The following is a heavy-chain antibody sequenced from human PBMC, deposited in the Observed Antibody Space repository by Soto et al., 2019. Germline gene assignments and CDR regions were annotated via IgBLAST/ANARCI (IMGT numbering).Heavy chain of an antibody. V-gene: IGHV4-31*01. CDR1: GGSISSGGYY. CDR2: IYYSGST. Sequence: SETLSLTCTVSGGSISSGGYYWSWIRQHPGKGLEWIGYIYYSGSTYYNPSLKSQITISVDTSKNQFSLKLSSVTAADTAVYYCARGDYYDSSRYYPFDYWGQGTLVTVSS. D-gene: IGHD3-22*01. J-gene: IGHJ4*02. CDR3: ARGDYYDSSRYYPFDY.